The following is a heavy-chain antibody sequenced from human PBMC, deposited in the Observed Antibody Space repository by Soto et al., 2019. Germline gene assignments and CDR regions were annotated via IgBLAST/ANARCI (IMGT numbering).Heavy chain of an antibody. V-gene: IGHV3-23*01. CDR3: AKGGAGHQGPEYYYYYYMDV. CDR2: ISGSGGST. Sequence: GGSLRLSCAASGFTFSSYAMSWVRQAPGKGLEWVSAISGSGGSTYYADSVKGRFTISRDNSKNTLYLQMNSLRAEDTAVYYCAKGGAGHQGPEYYYYYYMDVWGKGTTVTVSS. J-gene: IGHJ6*03. CDR1: GFTFSSYA.